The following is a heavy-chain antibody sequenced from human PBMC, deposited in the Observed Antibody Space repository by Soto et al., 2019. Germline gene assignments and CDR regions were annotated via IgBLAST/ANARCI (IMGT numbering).Heavy chain of an antibody. V-gene: IGHV4-59*01. CDR3: ARAHAPTLPFDS. J-gene: IGHJ4*01. D-gene: IGHD2-15*01. CDR2: IFHSGNA. Sequence: SSETLSLTCTVSGGSIRNVYWSWIRQAPGKGLEWIGFIFHSGNAKYNPSLKSRVTISVDTSKNQFSLSLDSVTAADTAVYFCARAHAPTLPFDSWGQGTLVTV. CDR1: GGSIRNVY.